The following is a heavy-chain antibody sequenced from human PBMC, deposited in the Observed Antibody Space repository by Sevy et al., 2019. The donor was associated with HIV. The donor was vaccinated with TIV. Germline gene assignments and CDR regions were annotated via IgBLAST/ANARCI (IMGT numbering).Heavy chain of an antibody. CDR2: VSSDGSRI. Sequence: GGSLRLSCAASGFTFSNYAMHWVRQAPGKGLECVALVSSDGSRINNADSVKGRFTISRANSKNTLHLQMNSLRTEDTAVYYCAKDQLGSIDYWGQGTLVTVSS. CDR3: AKDQLGSIDY. J-gene: IGHJ4*02. CDR1: GFTFSNYA. V-gene: IGHV3-30-3*01. D-gene: IGHD7-27*01.